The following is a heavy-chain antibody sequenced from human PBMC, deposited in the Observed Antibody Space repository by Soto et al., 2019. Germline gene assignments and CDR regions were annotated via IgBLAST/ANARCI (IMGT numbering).Heavy chain of an antibody. CDR2: ISWNSNII. CDR3: AKGGPDRFCSGGRCYFDY. J-gene: IGHJ4*02. D-gene: IGHD2-15*01. Sequence: EVQLVESGGGLVQPGRSLRLSCAASGFTFDDYAMHWVRRVPGNGLEWVSSISWNSNIIGYADSVKGRFTISRDNAKNSLYLQMNSLRPEDTALYYCAKGGPDRFCSGGRCYFDYWGQVTLVTVSS. CDR1: GFTFDDYA. V-gene: IGHV3-9*01.